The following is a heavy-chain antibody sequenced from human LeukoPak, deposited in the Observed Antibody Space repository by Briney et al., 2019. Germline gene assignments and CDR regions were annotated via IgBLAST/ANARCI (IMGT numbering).Heavy chain of an antibody. CDR1: GFTFSSYS. V-gene: IGHV3-48*01. D-gene: IGHD5-18*01. CDR2: ISSSSSTI. Sequence: GGSLRLSCAASGFTFSSYSMNWVRQAPGKGLEWVSYISSSSSTIYYADSVKGRFTISRDNAKNSLYLQMNSLRAEDTAVYYCARRATTERGHSYGLDYWGQGTLVTVSS. CDR3: ARRATTERGHSYGLDY. J-gene: IGHJ4*02.